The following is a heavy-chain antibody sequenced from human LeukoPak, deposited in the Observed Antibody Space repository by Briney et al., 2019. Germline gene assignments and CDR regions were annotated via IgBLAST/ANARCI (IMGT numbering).Heavy chain of an antibody. D-gene: IGHD6-19*01. CDR3: ARVAPGEQWLVLDY. J-gene: IGHJ4*02. CDR1: GYTFTSYG. V-gene: IGHV7-4-1*02. Sequence: ASVKVSCKASGYTFTSYGISWVRQAPGQGLEWMGWINTNTGNPTYAQGFTGRFVFSLDTSVSTAYLQISSLKAEDTAVYYCARVAPGEQWLVLDYWGQGTLVTVSS. CDR2: INTNTGNP.